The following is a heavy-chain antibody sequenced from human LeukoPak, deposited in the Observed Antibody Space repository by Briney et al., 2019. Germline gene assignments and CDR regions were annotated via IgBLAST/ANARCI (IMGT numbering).Heavy chain of an antibody. CDR3: AAQLID. Sequence: ISSNYWTWIRQPPGKGLEWIGYIYSSGSTNYNSSLKSRVTISVDTSKNQFSLKLTSVTAADTAVYYCAAQLIDWGQGTLVTVSS. J-gene: IGHJ4*02. D-gene: IGHD1-1*01. CDR2: IYSSGST. CDR1: ISSNY. V-gene: IGHV4-59*01.